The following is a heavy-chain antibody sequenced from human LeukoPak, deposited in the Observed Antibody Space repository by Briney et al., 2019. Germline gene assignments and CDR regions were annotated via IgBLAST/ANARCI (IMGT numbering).Heavy chain of an antibody. CDR1: GGSFSGYY. J-gene: IGHJ4*02. Sequence: SETLSLTCAVYGGSFSGYYWSWIRQPPGKGLEWIGEINHSGSTNYNPSLKSRVTISVDTSKNQFSLKLSSVTAADTAVYYCARDRDRLFDYWGQGTLVTVSS. CDR3: ARDRDRLFDY. V-gene: IGHV4-34*01. D-gene: IGHD3-10*01. CDR2: INHSGST.